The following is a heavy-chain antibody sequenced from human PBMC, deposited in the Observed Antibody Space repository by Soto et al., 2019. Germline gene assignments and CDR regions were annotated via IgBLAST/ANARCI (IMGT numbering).Heavy chain of an antibody. Sequence: SDTLALTCTVCSGSINENYYWNWIKQSPGKGLEWIGYVFHTGTTHYNPSLESRATLSISTSKNQFSLTLTSVAASDTAIYYCARGPLSPTPRTFGVWGPATMGTLSS. CDR2: VFHTGTT. V-gene: IGHV4-59*07. D-gene: IGHD2-15*01. J-gene: IGHJ3*01. CDR3: ARGPLSPTPRTFGV. CDR1: SGSINENYY.